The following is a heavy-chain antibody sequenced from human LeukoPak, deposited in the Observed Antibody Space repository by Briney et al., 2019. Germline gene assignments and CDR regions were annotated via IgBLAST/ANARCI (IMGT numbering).Heavy chain of an antibody. CDR1: GFTFSSYE. V-gene: IGHV3-48*03. Sequence: PGGSLRLSCAASGFTFSSYEMNWVRQAPGKGLEWVSCISSSGSTIYYADSVKGRFTISRDNAKNSLYLQMNSLRAEDTAVYYCARDLGYCSGGSCYRYSDYWGQGTLVTVSS. CDR3: ARDLGYCSGGSCYRYSDY. CDR2: ISSSGSTI. J-gene: IGHJ4*02. D-gene: IGHD2-15*01.